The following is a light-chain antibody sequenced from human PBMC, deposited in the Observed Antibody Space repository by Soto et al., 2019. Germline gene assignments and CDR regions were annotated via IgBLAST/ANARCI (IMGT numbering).Light chain of an antibody. V-gene: IGLV3-1*01. CDR3: QAWDSSTVV. Sequence: SSERTQPPSVSVSQGQTASITCSGDKLGDKYACWYQQKPGQSPVLVIYQDGKRPSGIPERFSGSNSGNTATLTISGTQAMDEADYYCQAWDSSTVVFGGGTKLTVL. J-gene: IGLJ2*01. CDR1: KLGDKY. CDR2: QDG.